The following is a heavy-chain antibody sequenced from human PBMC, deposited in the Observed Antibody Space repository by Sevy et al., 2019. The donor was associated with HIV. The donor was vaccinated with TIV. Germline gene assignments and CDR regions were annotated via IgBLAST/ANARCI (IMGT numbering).Heavy chain of an antibody. D-gene: IGHD1-20*01. V-gene: IGHV3-23*01. Sequence: GGSLRLSCAASGFIFSSFAMRWVRQGPRKGLEWISVISASGDYTYYADSVKGRFTISRDNSKNTLFLQMNSLRAEDTAIFYCAKKMGGGSGMAFLIDYWGQGTLVTVSS. J-gene: IGHJ4*02. CDR1: GFIFSSFA. CDR3: AKKMGGGSGMAFLIDY. CDR2: ISASGDYT.